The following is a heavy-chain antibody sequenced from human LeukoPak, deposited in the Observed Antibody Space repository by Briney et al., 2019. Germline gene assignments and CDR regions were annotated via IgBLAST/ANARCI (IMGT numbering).Heavy chain of an antibody. V-gene: IGHV1-18*01. J-gene: IGHJ4*02. D-gene: IGHD4-23*01. CDR3: AKYYRPVGTPGNYFDY. Sequence: DTVTVSCKPSGYTFTNYGIAWVRQAPGQGIEWMGWISGYKGDTKYAQKFQRRVTMSTDTSTTTAYKELRSLRSDDTAVYYCAKYYRPVGTPGNYFDYWGRGTRVSVST. CDR2: ISGYKGDT. CDR1: GYTFTNYG.